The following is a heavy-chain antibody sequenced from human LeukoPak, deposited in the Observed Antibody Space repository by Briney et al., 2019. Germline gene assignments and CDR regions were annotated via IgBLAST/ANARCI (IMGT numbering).Heavy chain of an antibody. D-gene: IGHD5-24*01. CDR1: GYTFTSYG. V-gene: IGHV1-18*01. CDR2: ISAYNGNT. J-gene: IGHJ6*02. CDR3: ARGGEMATKHYYYYGMDV. Sequence: ASVKVSCKASGYTFTSYGISWVRQAPGQGLEWMGWISAYNGNTNYAQKLQGRVTMTTDTSTSTAYMELRSLRSDDTAVYYCARGGEMATKHYYYYGMDVCGQGTTVTVSS.